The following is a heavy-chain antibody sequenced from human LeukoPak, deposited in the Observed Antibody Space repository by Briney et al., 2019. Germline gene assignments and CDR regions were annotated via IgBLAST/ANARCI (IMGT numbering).Heavy chain of an antibody. CDR1: GFTFSSYA. V-gene: IGHV3-23*01. J-gene: IGHJ4*02. CDR3: AKDLDIVVVPAALFDY. CDR2: ISGSGGST. D-gene: IGHD2-2*01. Sequence: PGGSLRLSCAASGFTFSSYAMSWVRQAPGKGLEWVSAISGSGGSTYYADSVKGRFTISRHNSKNTLYLQMNSLRAEDTAVYYCAKDLDIVVVPAALFDYWGQGTLVTVSS.